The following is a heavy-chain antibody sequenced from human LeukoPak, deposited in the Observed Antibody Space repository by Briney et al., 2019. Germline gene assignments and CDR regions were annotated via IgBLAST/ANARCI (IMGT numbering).Heavy chain of an antibody. Sequence: SETLSLTCTVSGGSISSYYWSWIRQPPGKGLEWIGEINHSGSTNYNPSLKSRVTISVDTSKNQISLKLTSVTAADTAVYYCAREKIGTGTILGKDYYYMDVWGKGATVTVSS. D-gene: IGHD1-1*01. J-gene: IGHJ6*03. CDR2: INHSGST. CDR1: GGSISSYY. V-gene: IGHV4-34*01. CDR3: AREKIGTGTILGKDYYYMDV.